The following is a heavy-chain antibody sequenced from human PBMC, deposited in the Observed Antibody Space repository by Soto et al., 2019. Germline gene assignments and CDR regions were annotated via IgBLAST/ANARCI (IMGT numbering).Heavy chain of an antibody. Sequence: GGSLRLSCAASGFKFSNYAMSWVRQAPGKGLEWVSLISATGGGTYYADSVKGRFTISRDNSKNTLYLQMNSLRAEDTAVYYCARDSIAAAGTSGMDVWGQGTTVTVSS. D-gene: IGHD6-13*01. J-gene: IGHJ6*02. CDR3: ARDSIAAAGTSGMDV. V-gene: IGHV3-23*01. CDR1: GFKFSNYA. CDR2: ISATGGGT.